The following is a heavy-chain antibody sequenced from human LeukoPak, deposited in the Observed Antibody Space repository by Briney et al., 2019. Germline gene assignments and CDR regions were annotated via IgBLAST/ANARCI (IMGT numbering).Heavy chain of an antibody. D-gene: IGHD4-17*01. Sequence: PGGSLRLSCAASGFTFSSYWMSWVRQAPGKGLEWVANIKQDGSEKYYVDSVKGRFTISRDNAKNSLYLQMNSLRAEDTAVYYCARDLTTARDYYYMDVWGKGTTVTVSS. CDR2: IKQDGSEK. CDR3: ARDLTTARDYYYMDV. V-gene: IGHV3-7*01. CDR1: GFTFSSYW. J-gene: IGHJ6*03.